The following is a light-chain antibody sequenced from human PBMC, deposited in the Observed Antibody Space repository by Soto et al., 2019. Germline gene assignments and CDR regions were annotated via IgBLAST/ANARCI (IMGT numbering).Light chain of an antibody. V-gene: IGKV1-5*01. CDR1: QSVSGW. J-gene: IGKJ1*01. CDR2: DAS. CDR3: QQYETFSGT. Sequence: DIQLTQSPSFLSASVGDRVTITCRASQSVSGWLAWYQQKPGEAPKLLIYDASALPRGVPSRFSGSGSGTKFTLTIASLQPDDFATYYCQQYETFSGTFGPGTMVDIK.